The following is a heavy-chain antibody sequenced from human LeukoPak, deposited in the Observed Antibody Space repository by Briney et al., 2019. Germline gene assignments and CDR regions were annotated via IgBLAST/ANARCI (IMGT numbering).Heavy chain of an antibody. CDR2: LRGNGDT. D-gene: IGHD1-1*01. V-gene: IGHV3-23*01. CDR1: GFTFSSYA. CDR3: AKASWVSNGDAVL. J-gene: IGHJ4*02. Sequence: GGSLRLSCAASGFTFSSYAMSWVREAPARGLEWVSSLRGNGDTFYADSVKGRFTLSRDDSRNTVYLQLNNLRVEDTAVYYCAKASWVSNGDAVLWGQGAVVTLS.